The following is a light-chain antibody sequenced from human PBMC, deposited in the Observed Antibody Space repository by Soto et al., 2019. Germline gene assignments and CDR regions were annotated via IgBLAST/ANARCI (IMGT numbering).Light chain of an antibody. CDR2: EVS. V-gene: IGLV2-14*01. CDR3: SSCTGSGTLV. J-gene: IGLJ2*01. CDR1: SSDVGGYNY. Sequence: QSVLTQPASVSGSPGQSITISCTGTSSDVGGYNYVSWYQQHPGKAPKLMIYEVSNRPSGVSNRFSGSKSGNTASLTISGLQAEDEADYYCSSCTGSGTLVFGGGTKLTVL.